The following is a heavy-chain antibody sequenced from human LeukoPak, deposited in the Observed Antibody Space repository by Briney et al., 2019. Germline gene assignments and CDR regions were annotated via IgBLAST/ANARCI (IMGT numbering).Heavy chain of an antibody. V-gene: IGHV3-7*03. D-gene: IGHD2/OR15-2a*01. J-gene: IGHJ3*02. CDR2: VSRDGNEK. CDR3: VRDDGNRTGSTYYDAFDI. CDR1: GFTFNKYW. Sequence: PGGSLRLSCVASGFTFNKYWMIWVRQAPGKGLEWVANVSRDGNEKHYVDSVEGRFAISRDNAKNSLYLQMNSLRNEDTAVYYCVRDDGNRTGSTYYDAFDIWGQGTLVTVSS.